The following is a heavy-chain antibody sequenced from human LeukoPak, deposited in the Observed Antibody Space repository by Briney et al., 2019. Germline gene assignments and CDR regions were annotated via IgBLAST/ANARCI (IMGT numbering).Heavy chain of an antibody. D-gene: IGHD1-14*01. Sequence: SETLSLTCAVYGGSFSGYYWSWIRQPPGKGLEWIGEINHSGSTNYNPSLKSRVTISVDTSKNQFSLKLSSVTAADTAVYYCARDPNHTPGWYFDYWGQGTLVTVSS. V-gene: IGHV4-34*01. J-gene: IGHJ4*02. CDR2: INHSGST. CDR1: GGSFSGYY. CDR3: ARDPNHTPGWYFDY.